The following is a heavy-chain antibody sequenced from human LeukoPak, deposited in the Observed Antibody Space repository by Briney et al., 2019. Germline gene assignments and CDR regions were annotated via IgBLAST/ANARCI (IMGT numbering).Heavy chain of an antibody. J-gene: IGHJ4*02. D-gene: IGHD6-19*01. CDR2: IYYSGSA. Sequence: SQTLSLTCTVSGGSISSGGYYWSWIRQHPGKGLEWIGYIYYSGSACYNPSLKSRVTMSVDTSKNQFSLKLSSVTAADTAVYYCARAVPAVAGFLDYWGQGTLVTVSS. CDR3: ARAVPAVAGFLDY. CDR1: GGSISSGGYY. V-gene: IGHV4-31*03.